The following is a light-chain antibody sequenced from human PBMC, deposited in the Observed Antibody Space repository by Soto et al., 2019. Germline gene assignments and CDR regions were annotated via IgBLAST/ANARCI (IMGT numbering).Light chain of an antibody. CDR3: QQRRDWPLT. V-gene: IGKV3-11*01. J-gene: IGKJ4*01. CDR1: QSLNSY. Sequence: EIVLTQSPATLSLSPGERATLSCRASQSLNSYLAWFQQKPGQAPRLLIYDASNRATGIPARFSGSGSGTDFPLTISSLEPADFAVYYCQQRRDWPLTFGGGTKVEI. CDR2: DAS.